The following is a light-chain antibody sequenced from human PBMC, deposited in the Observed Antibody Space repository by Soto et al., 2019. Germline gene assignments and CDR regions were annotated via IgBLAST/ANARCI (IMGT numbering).Light chain of an antibody. Sequence: QPVLTQPPSASAPLGASVKLTCTLSSGHISYAIAWHQQQPEKGPRYLMKLNSDGSHSKGDGIPDRFSGSSSGAERYLTISSLQSEDEADYYCQTWDTGIRVFGGGTQLTVL. CDR3: QTWDTGIRV. CDR2: LNSDGSH. V-gene: IGLV4-69*02. CDR1: SGHISYA. J-gene: IGLJ3*02.